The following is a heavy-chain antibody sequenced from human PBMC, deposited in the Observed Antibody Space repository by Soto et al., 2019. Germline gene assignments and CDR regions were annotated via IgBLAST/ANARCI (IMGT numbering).Heavy chain of an antibody. CDR2: ILPLSGTS. D-gene: IGHD3-16*02. CDR1: GGTFSAYA. Sequence: GASVKVSCKASGGTFSAYAISGVRQAPGQGLEWMGGILPLSGTSNYTQRFQGRVTITADKSTSTAYMELSSLRSDDTAVYYCARTNPTKYYDYVWGDYRREGMDVWGQGTTVTVSS. V-gene: IGHV1-69*06. CDR3: ARTNPTKYYDYVWGDYRREGMDV. J-gene: IGHJ6*02.